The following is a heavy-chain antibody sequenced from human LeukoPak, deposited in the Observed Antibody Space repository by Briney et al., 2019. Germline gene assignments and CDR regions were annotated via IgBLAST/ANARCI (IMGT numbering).Heavy chain of an antibody. CDR3: ASVGGSGKKNWFDP. J-gene: IGHJ5*02. D-gene: IGHD3-10*01. CDR2: INHSGST. CDR1: GGSFSGYY. Sequence: SETLSLTCAVYGGSFSGYYWSWIRQPPGKGLEWIGEINHSGSTNYNPSLKSRVTISVDTSKNQCSLKLSSVTAADTAVYYCASVGGSGKKNWFDPWGQGTLVTVSS. V-gene: IGHV4-34*01.